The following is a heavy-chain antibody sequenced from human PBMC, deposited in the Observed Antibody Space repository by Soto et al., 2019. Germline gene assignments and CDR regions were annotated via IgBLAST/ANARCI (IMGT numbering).Heavy chain of an antibody. CDR1: GFTFDDYA. CDR2: ISWNGAAT. J-gene: IGHJ4*02. D-gene: IGHD3-10*01. Sequence: ELQLVESGGGLVQPGGSLRLSCAASGFTFDDYAIHWVRQAPGKGLEWVSGISWNGAATGYVDSVKGRFSISRDNTKNTLYLQMDSLRSEDTAVYYCANLPLYGSGFDCWGQGTLVTVSS. V-gene: IGHV3-9*01. CDR3: ANLPLYGSGFDC.